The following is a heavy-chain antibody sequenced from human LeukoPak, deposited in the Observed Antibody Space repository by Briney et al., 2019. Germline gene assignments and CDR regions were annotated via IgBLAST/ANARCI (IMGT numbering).Heavy chain of an antibody. Sequence: TLSLTCTVSGGSISSGSYYWSWIRQPAGKGLEWIGRIYTSGSTNYNPSLKSRVTISLDTSKNQFSLKLSSVTAADTAVYYCAREGSSWPYYFDYWGQGTLVTVSS. V-gene: IGHV4-61*02. D-gene: IGHD6-13*01. CDR1: GGSISSGSYY. CDR3: AREGSSWPYYFDY. J-gene: IGHJ4*02. CDR2: IYTSGST.